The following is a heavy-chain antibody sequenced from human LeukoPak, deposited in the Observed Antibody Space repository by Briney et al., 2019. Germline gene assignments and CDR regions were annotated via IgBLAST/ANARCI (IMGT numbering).Heavy chain of an antibody. CDR2: ISAYNGNT. Sequence: ASVKVSCKASGYTFTSYGISWVRQAPGQGLEWTGWISAYNGNTNYAQNLQGRVTMTTDTSTSTAYMELRSLRSDDTAVYYCARDWVSTPQLDYWGQGTLVTVSS. V-gene: IGHV1-18*01. D-gene: IGHD5/OR15-5a*01. J-gene: IGHJ4*02. CDR1: GYTFTSYG. CDR3: ARDWVSTPQLDY.